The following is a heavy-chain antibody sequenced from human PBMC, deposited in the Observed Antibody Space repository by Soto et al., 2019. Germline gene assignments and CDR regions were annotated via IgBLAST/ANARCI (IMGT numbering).Heavy chain of an antibody. CDR3: ERGSYGITLYGMDL. J-gene: IGHJ6*02. Sequence: ASVKVSCKASGYTFTGQYMHWVRQAPGQGLEWMGWINPNSGDTNYAQKFQGRVTMTRDTSIGTAYMELSSLRSNDTEIYYCERGSYGITLYGMDLWGQGTTVTVSS. V-gene: IGHV1-2*02. CDR2: INPNSGDT. D-gene: IGHD1-7*01. CDR1: GYTFTGQY.